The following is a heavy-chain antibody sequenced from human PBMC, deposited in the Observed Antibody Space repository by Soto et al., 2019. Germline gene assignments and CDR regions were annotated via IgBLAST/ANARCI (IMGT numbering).Heavy chain of an antibody. D-gene: IGHD2-2*01. V-gene: IGHV4-59*01. Sequence: QVQLQESGPGLVKPSETLSLTCTVSGGSISSYYWSWIRQPPGKGLEWIGYIYYSGSTNYNPSLKSRVNISVDTTKNQFSLKLSSVTAADTAVYYSVRQSEVYCSSTSCAYFDYWGQGTLVTVSS. J-gene: IGHJ4*02. CDR3: VRQSEVYCSSTSCAYFDY. CDR2: IYYSGST. CDR1: GGSISSYY.